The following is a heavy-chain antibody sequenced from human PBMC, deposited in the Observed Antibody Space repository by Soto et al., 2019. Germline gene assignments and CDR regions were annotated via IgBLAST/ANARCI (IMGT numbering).Heavy chain of an antibody. D-gene: IGHD5-18*01. CDR1: GGSISSYY. CDR2: IYYSGST. V-gene: IGHV4-59*01. J-gene: IGHJ4*02. CDR3: ARLADTAMVSDY. Sequence: SETLSLTCTVSGGSISSYYWSWIRQPPGKGLEWIGYIYYSGSTNYNPSLKSRVTISVDTSKNQFSLKLSSVTAADTAVYYCARLADTAMVSDYWGQGTLVTVSS.